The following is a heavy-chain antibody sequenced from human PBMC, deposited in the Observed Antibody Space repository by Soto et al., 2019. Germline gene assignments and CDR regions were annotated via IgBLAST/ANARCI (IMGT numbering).Heavy chain of an antibody. V-gene: IGHV3-33*01. D-gene: IGHD6-13*01. CDR1: GFTFSTYG. CDR2: IWYDGSNK. J-gene: IGHJ4*02. CDR3: ARVYSSWYSDY. Sequence: QVQLVESGGGVVQPGRSLRLSCAASGFTFSTYGMHWVRQAPGKGLEWVAVIWYDGSNKYYADSVKGRFTISRDNSKDKLYLQMNSLRAEDTAVYYCARVYSSWYSDYWGQGTLVTVSS.